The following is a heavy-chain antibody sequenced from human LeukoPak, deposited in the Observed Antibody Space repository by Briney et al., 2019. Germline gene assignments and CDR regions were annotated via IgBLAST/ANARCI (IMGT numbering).Heavy chain of an antibody. V-gene: IGHV4-59*11. D-gene: IGHD3-22*01. J-gene: IGHJ4*02. Sequence: PSETLSLTCTVSSGSTSSHYWSWMRQPPGKGLEWMGYIYYSGSTHYNPSLKSRVTISVDTSKNQFSLKLSSVTAADTAVYYCARTKRITMIVVGCFDYWGQGTLVTVSS. CDR3: ARTKRITMIVVGCFDY. CDR2: IYYSGST. CDR1: SGSTSSHY.